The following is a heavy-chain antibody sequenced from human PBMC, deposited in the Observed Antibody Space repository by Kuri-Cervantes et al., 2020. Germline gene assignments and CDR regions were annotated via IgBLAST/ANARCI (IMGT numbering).Heavy chain of an antibody. Sequence: ASVKVSCKASGYTFTSYDINWVRQATGQGLEWMGWMNPNSGNTGYAQKFQGRVTMTTDTSTSTAYMELRSLRSDDTAVYYCARDPPTTVVTLYYYYGMDVWGQGTTVTVSS. D-gene: IGHD4-23*01. CDR2: MNPNSGNT. CDR3: ARDPPTTVVTLYYYYGMDV. J-gene: IGHJ6*02. V-gene: IGHV1-8*01. CDR1: GYTFTSYD.